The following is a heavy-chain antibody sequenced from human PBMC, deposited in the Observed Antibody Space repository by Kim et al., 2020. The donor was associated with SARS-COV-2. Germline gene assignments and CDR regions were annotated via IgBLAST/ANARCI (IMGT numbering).Heavy chain of an antibody. V-gene: IGHV3-23*01. D-gene: IGHD1-26*01. Sequence: GGSLRLSCAASGFTFSSSAMSWVRQAPGKGLQWVSSISGSGDNTYYVDSVRGRFTVSRDSSENTLFLQMNSLRAEDTAVYYCAQSPRSVSYWVFDNWGQGTLVTVSS. CDR2: ISGSGDNT. CDR3: AQSPRSVSYWVFDN. J-gene: IGHJ4*02. CDR1: GFTFSSSA.